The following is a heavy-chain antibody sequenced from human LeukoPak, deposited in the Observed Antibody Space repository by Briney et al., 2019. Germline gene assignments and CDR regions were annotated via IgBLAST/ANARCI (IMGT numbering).Heavy chain of an antibody. D-gene: IGHD6-13*01. CDR1: GFTFSNAW. CDR2: IKPKTNGGTT. CDR3: TTAPRIGADSS. V-gene: IGHV3-15*01. J-gene: IGHJ5*01. Sequence: GGSLRLSCAASGFTFSNAWMTWVRQAPGKGLEWVGRIKPKTNGGTTDYPAPVKGRFTISRDDSKSTLYLQLNSLETEDTAVYYCTTAPRIGADSSWGHGTLVTVSS.